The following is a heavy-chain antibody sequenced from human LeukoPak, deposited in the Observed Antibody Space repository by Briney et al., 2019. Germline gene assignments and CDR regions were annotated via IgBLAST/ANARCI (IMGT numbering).Heavy chain of an antibody. J-gene: IGHJ6*03. CDR1: GFTFSSYS. Sequence: PGGSLRLSCAASGFTFSSYSMNWVRQAPGKGLEWVSSISSSSSYIYYADSVKGRFTISRDNAKNSLYLQMNSLRAEDTAVYYCARDMSIAPHSKYMDVWGKGTTVTVSS. D-gene: IGHD6-6*01. V-gene: IGHV3-21*01. CDR2: ISSSSSYI. CDR3: ARDMSIAPHSKYMDV.